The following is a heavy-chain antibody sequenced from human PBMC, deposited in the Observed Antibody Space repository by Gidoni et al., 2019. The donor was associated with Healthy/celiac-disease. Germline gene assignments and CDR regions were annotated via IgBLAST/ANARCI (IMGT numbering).Heavy chain of an antibody. Sequence: EVQRLESGGGLVQPGGSVGPSCAPSGFTFSSSAMSWVRQAPGKGLEWVSAISGSGSSTYYADSVKGRFTISRDNSKNTLYLQMNSLRAEDTAVYYCAKPPQPSYYDFWSDYLGYWGQGTLVTVSS. D-gene: IGHD3-3*01. CDR1: GFTFSSSA. CDR2: ISGSGSST. CDR3: AKPPQPSYYDFWSDYLGY. V-gene: IGHV3-23*01. J-gene: IGHJ4*02.